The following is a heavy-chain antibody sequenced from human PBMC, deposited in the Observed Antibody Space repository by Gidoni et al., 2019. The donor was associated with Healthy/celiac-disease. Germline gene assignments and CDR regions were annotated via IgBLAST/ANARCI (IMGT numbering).Heavy chain of an antibody. J-gene: IGHJ6*03. Sequence: QVQLVQSGAEVKKPGASVKVSCKVSGYTLTELSMHWVRQATGKGLEWMGGFDPEDGETIYAQKFQGRVTMTEDTSTDTAYMELSSLRSEDTAVYYCATGSPVYPIVGATTGLGYYYYYMDVWGKGTTVTVSS. CDR2: FDPEDGET. CDR3: ATGSPVYPIVGATTGLGYYYYYMDV. CDR1: GYTLTELS. V-gene: IGHV1-24*01. D-gene: IGHD1-26*01.